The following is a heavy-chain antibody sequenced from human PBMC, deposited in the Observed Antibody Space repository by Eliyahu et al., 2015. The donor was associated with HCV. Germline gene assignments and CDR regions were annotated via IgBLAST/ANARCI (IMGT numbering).Heavy chain of an antibody. V-gene: IGHV4-31*03. CDR1: GASISSGDYY. CDR2: VYHSGVA. CDR3: ARQYPNNYGYFDF. J-gene: IGHJ4*02. Sequence: QVQLQESGPGLVKPSQTLPLTCTVSGASISSGDYYWNWIRQHPGRGLEWIGYVYHSGVAHYNPSLNSRASMSVVTSKNQFSLKLKSVTAADTAVYYCARQYPNNYGYFDFWGQGALVAVSS. D-gene: IGHD5-24*01.